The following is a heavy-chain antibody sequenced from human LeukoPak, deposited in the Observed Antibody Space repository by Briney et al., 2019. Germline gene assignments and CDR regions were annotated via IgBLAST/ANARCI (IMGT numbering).Heavy chain of an antibody. J-gene: IGHJ4*02. Sequence: PSETLSLTCAVYGGSFSGYYWSWIRQPPGKGLEWIGEINHSGSTNYNPSLKSRVTISVDTSKNQFSLKLSSVTAADTAAYYCARHTYYYGSRSYYFDYWGQGTLVTVSS. CDR2: INHSGST. CDR3: ARHTYYYGSRSYYFDY. D-gene: IGHD3-10*01. CDR1: GGSFSGYY. V-gene: IGHV4-34*01.